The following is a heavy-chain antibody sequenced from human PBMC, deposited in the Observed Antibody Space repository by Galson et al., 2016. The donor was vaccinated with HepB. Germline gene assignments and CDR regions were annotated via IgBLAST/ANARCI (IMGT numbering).Heavy chain of an antibody. CDR2: ITDSGST. V-gene: IGHV4-34*01. CDR1: GGSLSGHY. D-gene: IGHD6-19*01. Sequence: SETLSLTCGVSGGSLSGHYWNWIRQCPGKGLEWIGEITDSGSTNYNATLKSRASISIDTPKNQFTLKLDSVTAADTAIYYCARHRYTSGWYTLDSWGQGTLVTVSS. J-gene: IGHJ4*02. CDR3: ARHRYTSGWYTLDS.